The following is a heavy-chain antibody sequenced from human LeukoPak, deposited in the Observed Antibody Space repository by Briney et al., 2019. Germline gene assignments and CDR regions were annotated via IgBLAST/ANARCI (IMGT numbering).Heavy chain of an antibody. CDR1: GGTFSSYA. V-gene: IGHV1-69*05. CDR3: AREGLGITGTELAVGYL. D-gene: IGHD1-7*01. J-gene: IGHJ4*02. Sequence: ASVKVSCKASGGTFSSYAISWVRQAPGQGLELMGRIIPIFGTANYAQKFQGRVTITTDESTSTAYMELSSLRSEDTAVYYCAREGLGITGTELAVGYLWGQGTLVAVSS. CDR2: IIPIFGTA.